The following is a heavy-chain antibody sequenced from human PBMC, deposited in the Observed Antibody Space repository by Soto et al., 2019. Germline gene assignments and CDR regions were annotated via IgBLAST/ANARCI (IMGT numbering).Heavy chain of an antibody. CDR2: ITTSSNI. D-gene: IGHD2-21*01. CDR1: GFTFSDYY. Sequence: QVQLVESGGGLVKPGGSLRLSCAASGFTFSDYYMSWIRQAPGKGLELVSYITTSSNIYSADSVKGRFTVSRDNAKNSLYLQMNSLRAEDTSVYYCARSQGDRVVDYWGQGTLVTVSS. V-gene: IGHV3-11*01. J-gene: IGHJ4*02. CDR3: ARSQGDRVVDY.